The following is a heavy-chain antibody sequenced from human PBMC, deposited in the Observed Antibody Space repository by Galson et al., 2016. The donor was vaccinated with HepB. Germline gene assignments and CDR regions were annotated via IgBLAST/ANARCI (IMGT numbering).Heavy chain of an antibody. J-gene: IGHJ3*02. Sequence: PALVKPTQTLTLTCTFSGFSLSTSGVGVGWIRQPPGKALDWLALIYWAGDTHYSPSLRSRLTITKATSENQVVLTMTNMDPVDTGTYYCAHFSSGCYSVGRAFDIWGQGTIVTVSS. CDR3: AHFSSGCYSVGRAFDI. D-gene: IGHD6-19*01. V-gene: IGHV2-5*02. CDR2: IYWAGDT. CDR1: GFSLSTSGVG.